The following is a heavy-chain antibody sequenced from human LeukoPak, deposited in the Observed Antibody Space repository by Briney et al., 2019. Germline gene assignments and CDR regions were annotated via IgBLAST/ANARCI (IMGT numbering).Heavy chain of an antibody. CDR3: ARYNWNFGLDL. CDR2: IYHSGST. D-gene: IGHD1-7*01. Sequence: SETLSLTCTVSGGSISSYYWSWIRQPPGQGLEWIGNIYHSGSTNYNPSLKSRVTISADKSKDQFSLNLISVTAADTAVYYCARYNWNFGLDLWGQGTLVTVSS. V-gene: IGHV4-59*01. CDR1: GGSISSYY. J-gene: IGHJ5*02.